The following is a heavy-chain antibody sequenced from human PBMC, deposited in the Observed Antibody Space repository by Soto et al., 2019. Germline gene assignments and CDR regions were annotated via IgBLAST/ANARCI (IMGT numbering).Heavy chain of an antibody. D-gene: IGHD2-2*02. V-gene: IGHV3-33*01. Sequence: QVQLVESGGGVVQPGRSLRLSCAASGFTFSSYGMHWVRQAPGKGLEWVAVIWYDGSNKYYADSVKGRFTISRDNSKNTLYRQMNSLRAEDTAVYYCARDEGYCSSTSCYTGGWFDPWGQGTLVTVSS. CDR1: GFTFSSYG. CDR3: ARDEGYCSSTSCYTGGWFDP. CDR2: IWYDGSNK. J-gene: IGHJ5*02.